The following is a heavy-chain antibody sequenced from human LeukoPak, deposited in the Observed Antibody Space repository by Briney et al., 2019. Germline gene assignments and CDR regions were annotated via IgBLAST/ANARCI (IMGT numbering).Heavy chain of an antibody. J-gene: IGHJ4*02. V-gene: IGHV3-33*01. CDR3: ARDLTIFGVVITY. CDR2: IYYDGSNQ. Sequence: GGSLRLSCVVSGLRFRNYGMHWVRQAPGKGLEWVAVIYYDGSNQYYADSVKGRFTVSRDNAKNTLYLQMDSLRAEDTAVYYCARDLTIFGVVITYWGQGTLVTVSS. CDR1: GLRFRNYG. D-gene: IGHD3-3*01.